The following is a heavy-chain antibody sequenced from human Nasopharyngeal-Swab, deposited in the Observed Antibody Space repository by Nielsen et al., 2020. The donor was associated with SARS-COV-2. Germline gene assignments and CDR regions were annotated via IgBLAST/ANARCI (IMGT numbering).Heavy chain of an antibody. V-gene: IGHV3-48*03. CDR2: ISSSGSTI. J-gene: IGHJ4*02. D-gene: IGHD5-24*01. CDR1: GFTFSSYE. Sequence: GSLRLSCAASGFTFSSYEMNWVRQAPGKGLEWVSYISSSGSTIYYADSVKGRFTISRDNAKNSLYLQMNSLRAEDTAVYYCATLRDGYSFDYWGQGTLVTVSS. CDR3: ATLRDGYSFDY.